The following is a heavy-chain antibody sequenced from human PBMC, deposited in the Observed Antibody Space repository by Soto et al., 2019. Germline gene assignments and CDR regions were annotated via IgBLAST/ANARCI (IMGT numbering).Heavy chain of an antibody. Sequence: QVQLVESGGGLVKPGGSLRLSCAASGFTFSDYYMSWIRQAPGKGLEWVSYISSSGSTIYYADSGKGPVTISRDNAKNARYRQMHGLTAEDTAVYYCARWDYGDNSGYFQHGGEGMLCTVS. J-gene: IGHJ1*01. CDR3: ARWDYGDNSGYFQH. D-gene: IGHD4-17*01. V-gene: IGHV3-11*01. CDR2: ISSSGSTI. CDR1: GFTFSDYY.